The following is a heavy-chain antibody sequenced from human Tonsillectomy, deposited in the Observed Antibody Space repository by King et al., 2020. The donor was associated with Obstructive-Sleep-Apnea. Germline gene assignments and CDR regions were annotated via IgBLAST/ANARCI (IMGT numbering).Heavy chain of an antibody. CDR1: GYNFAINW. Sequence: QLVQSGAEVKKPGESLKISCKASGYNFAINWIGWVRQMPGKGLEWMGIIFPADSDTRYSPSFQGRVTLSADKSISTAYLQWSRLKASDTAIYYCASQGDLLELRDDALDIWGQGTMVTVSS. CDR3: ASQGDLLELRDDALDI. CDR2: IFPADSDT. D-gene: IGHD1-7*01. V-gene: IGHV5-51*01. J-gene: IGHJ3*02.